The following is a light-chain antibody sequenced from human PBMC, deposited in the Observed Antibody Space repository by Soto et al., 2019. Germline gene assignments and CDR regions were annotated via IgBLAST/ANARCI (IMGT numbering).Light chain of an antibody. V-gene: IGKV3-11*01. CDR2: DAS. J-gene: IGKJ1*01. Sequence: EIVLTQSPATLSLSPGERATLSCRASQSVSSYLAWYQQKPGQAPRLLIYDASNRATGIPARFSGSGSGTDFILTISSLEPEDVAVYYCQQRSNWPRGTFGQGTKVEIK. CDR3: QQRSNWPRGT. CDR1: QSVSSY.